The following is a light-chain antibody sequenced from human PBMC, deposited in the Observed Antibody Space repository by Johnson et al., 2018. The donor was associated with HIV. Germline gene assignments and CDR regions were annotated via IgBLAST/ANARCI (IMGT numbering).Light chain of an antibody. CDR2: ENN. CDR3: ATWDSSMTDGGV. Sequence: HSVLTQPPSVSAAPGQKVTISCSGSSSNIGNNYASWYQQLPGTAPKLLIYENNKRPSGIPDRFSGSKSATSATLGITGLQTGDEAEYYCATWDSSMTDGGVFGTGTKVTVL. V-gene: IGLV1-51*02. CDR1: SSNIGNNY. J-gene: IGLJ1*01.